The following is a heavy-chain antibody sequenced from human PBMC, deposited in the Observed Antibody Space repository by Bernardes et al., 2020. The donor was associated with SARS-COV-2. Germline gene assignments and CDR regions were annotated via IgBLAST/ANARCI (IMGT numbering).Heavy chain of an antibody. V-gene: IGHV3-33*01. J-gene: IGHJ4*02. Sequence: GGSLRLSCAASGFTFSSYAMHWVRQPPGKGLEWVALIYYDGSGEYYADSVKGRFTVSRDNSKNTLYLQMNTLRAEDTAVYYCARDRTYEWEGAPYYFGYWGQGTLVTVSS. CDR3: ARDRTYEWEGAPYYFGY. CDR2: IYYDGSGE. D-gene: IGHD1-26*01. CDR1: GFTFSSYA.